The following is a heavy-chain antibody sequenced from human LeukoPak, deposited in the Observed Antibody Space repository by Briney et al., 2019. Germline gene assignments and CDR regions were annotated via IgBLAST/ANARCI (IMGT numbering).Heavy chain of an antibody. J-gene: IGHJ4*02. Sequence: PSQNLSLTCTVSGGSISSGSYYWSWIRQPAGKGLEWIGRIYTSGSTNYNPSLKSRVTISVDTSKNQFSLKLSSVTAADTAVYYCARDGSRGSFYFDYWGQGTLVTVSS. CDR3: ARDGSRGSFYFDY. CDR1: GGSISSGSYY. D-gene: IGHD3-10*01. CDR2: IYTSGST. V-gene: IGHV4-61*02.